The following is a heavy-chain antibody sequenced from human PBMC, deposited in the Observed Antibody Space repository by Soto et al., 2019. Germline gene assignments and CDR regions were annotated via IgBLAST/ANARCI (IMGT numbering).Heavy chain of an antibody. CDR3: ARLKFRLGDTAMEYYYYGMDV. Sequence: PGESLKISCQGSGYDFPTYWIGWVRQMPGKGLEWMGRIDPSNSYTNYSPSLQGHVTISADKSISTAYLQWSRLKASDTAMYYCARLKFRLGDTAMEYYYYGMDVWGQGTTVTVSS. CDR2: IDPSNSYT. D-gene: IGHD5-18*01. CDR1: GYDFPTYW. J-gene: IGHJ6*02. V-gene: IGHV5-10-1*01.